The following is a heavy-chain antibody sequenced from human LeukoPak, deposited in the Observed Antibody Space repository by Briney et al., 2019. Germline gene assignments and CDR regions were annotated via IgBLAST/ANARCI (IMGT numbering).Heavy chain of an antibody. D-gene: IGHD1-14*01. Sequence: RGSLRLSCAASGFTFSSNWMHWVRQAPGKGMVWVSRTTSDGSRTNYADSVKGRFTISRDNSKHTMDLHMNRLSAEVTAVYYCARGESPPEAHGDGFDICGEGALVTVSS. CDR1: GFTFSSNW. J-gene: IGHJ3*02. V-gene: IGHV3-74*01. CDR3: ARGESPPEAHGDGFDI. CDR2: TTSDGSRT.